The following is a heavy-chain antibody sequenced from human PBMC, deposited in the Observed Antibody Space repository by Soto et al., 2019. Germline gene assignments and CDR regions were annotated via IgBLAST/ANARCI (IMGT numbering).Heavy chain of an antibody. J-gene: IGHJ4*02. Sequence: QVQLVESGGGVVQPGRSLRLSCAASGFTFSSYGMHWVRQAPGKGLEWVAVISYDGSNKYYADSVKGRFTISRDNSKNTLYLQMNSLRAEDTAVYYCAKNAGPRRRLPIDYWGQGTLVTVSS. V-gene: IGHV3-30*18. CDR2: ISYDGSNK. CDR1: GFTFSSYG. D-gene: IGHD5-18*01. CDR3: AKNAGPRRRLPIDY.